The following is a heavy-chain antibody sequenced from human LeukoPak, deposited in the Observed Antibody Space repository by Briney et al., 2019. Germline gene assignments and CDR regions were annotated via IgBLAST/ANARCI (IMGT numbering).Heavy chain of an antibody. V-gene: IGHV4-59*01. D-gene: IGHD2-2*01. CDR2: VYYSGST. CDR3: THCSSTSCYWGSSSAFDI. Sequence: SETLSLTCTVSGGSISTYYWSWIRQPPGKGLEWIGYVYYSGSTNYNPSLKSRVTISLDTSKNQFSLKLSSVTAADTAVYYCTHCSSTSCYWGSSSAFDIWGQGTMVTVSS. CDR1: GGSISTYY. J-gene: IGHJ3*02.